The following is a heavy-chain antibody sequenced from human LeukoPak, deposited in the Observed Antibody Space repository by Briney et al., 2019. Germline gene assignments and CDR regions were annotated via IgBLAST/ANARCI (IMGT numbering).Heavy chain of an antibody. CDR3: AKDSGDTSGNWFGP. V-gene: IGHV3-23*01. CDR1: GFTFSSYA. CDR2: ISGSGGIT. J-gene: IGHJ5*02. D-gene: IGHD6-19*01. Sequence: PGRSLRLSCAASGFTFSSYAMSWVRQAPGKGLEWVSSISGSGGITYYTDSVKGRFTISRDNSKNTLFLQMNSLRAEDTAVYYCAKDSGDTSGNWFGPWGQGTLVTVSS.